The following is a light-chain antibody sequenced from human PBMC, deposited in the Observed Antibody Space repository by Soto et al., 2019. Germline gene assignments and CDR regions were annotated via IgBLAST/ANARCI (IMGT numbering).Light chain of an antibody. Sequence: DIQMTQSPSTLSASVGDRVTITCRASQSISSWLAWYQQKPGKAPKLLIYKASSLESGVPSRFSGSGSGTDFTLTISRLEPEDFAVYYCQQYGSSLITFGQGTRLEIK. CDR2: KAS. CDR3: QQYGSSLIT. J-gene: IGKJ5*01. CDR1: QSISSW. V-gene: IGKV1-5*03.